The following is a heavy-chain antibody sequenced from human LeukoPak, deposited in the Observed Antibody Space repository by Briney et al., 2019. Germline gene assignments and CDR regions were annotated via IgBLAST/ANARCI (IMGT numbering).Heavy chain of an antibody. CDR2: IRYDGSNK. CDR1: GFTFSSYG. V-gene: IGHV3-30*02. Sequence: GGSLRLSCAASGFTFSSYGMHWVRQAPGKGLEWVACIRYDGSNKYYADSVKGRFTISRDDSNHTLYLQMNSLRAEDTAVYYCAKDPSPVAVDYYSGMDVWGQGTTVTVSS. CDR3: AKDPSPVAVDYYSGMDV. J-gene: IGHJ6*02. D-gene: IGHD6-19*01.